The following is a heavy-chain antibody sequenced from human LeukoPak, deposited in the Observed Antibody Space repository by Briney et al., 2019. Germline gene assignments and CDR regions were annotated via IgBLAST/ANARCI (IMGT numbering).Heavy chain of an antibody. CDR3: ARDISRGSDAFDI. Sequence: SETLSLTCTVSGGSISGSSYYWGWIRQPPGKGLEWIGSIYYSGSTYYNPSLKSRVTISVDTSKNQFSLKLSSVTAADTAVYYCARDISRGSDAFDIWGQGTMVTVSS. D-gene: IGHD2-15*01. J-gene: IGHJ3*02. V-gene: IGHV4-39*07. CDR2: IYYSGST. CDR1: GGSISGSSYY.